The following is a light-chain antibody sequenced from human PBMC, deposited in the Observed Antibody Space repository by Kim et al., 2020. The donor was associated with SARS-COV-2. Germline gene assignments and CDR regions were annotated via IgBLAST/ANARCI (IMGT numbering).Light chain of an antibody. Sequence: ASVGHSVTITCRASQSINSWLAWYQPKPGKAPNLLIYDASSLESGVPSMFSGSGSGTEFTLTLSSLQPDDFATYYRQQYNSYSHTFGQGTKVEIK. CDR3: QQYNSYSHT. V-gene: IGKV1-5*01. CDR2: DAS. CDR1: QSINSW. J-gene: IGKJ1*01.